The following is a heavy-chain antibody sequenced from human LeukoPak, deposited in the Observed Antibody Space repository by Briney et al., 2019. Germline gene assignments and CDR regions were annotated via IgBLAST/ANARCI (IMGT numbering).Heavy chain of an antibody. Sequence: GGSLRLSCAASGFTFSSYSMNWVRQAPGKGLEWVSSISSSSSYIYYADSVKGRFTISRDNAKNSLYLQMNSLRAEDTAVYYCARDPNPAPPVIAAAHPVYWGQGTLVPVPS. CDR3: ARDPNPAPPVIAAAHPVY. J-gene: IGHJ4*02. V-gene: IGHV3-21*01. CDR2: ISSSSSYI. CDR1: GFTFSSYS. D-gene: IGHD6-13*01.